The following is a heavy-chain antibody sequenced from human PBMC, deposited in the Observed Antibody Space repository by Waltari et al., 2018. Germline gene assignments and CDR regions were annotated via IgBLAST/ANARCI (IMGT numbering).Heavy chain of an antibody. D-gene: IGHD1-26*01. CDR2: VEPEDGDT. CDR3: ATDGVGATPSTPLDL. CDR1: TSTFPDHY. V-gene: IGHV1-69-2*01. J-gene: IGHJ2*01. Sequence: EDTLVPAGAQLKKPGATVQLPCTVSTSTFPDHYTPWVPQAPGKVLEWRGLVEPEDGDTLHAEKFQARVTRTADTSTDPAYMELSSLRSEDTAVYYCATDGVGATPSTPLDLWGRGTLVTVSS.